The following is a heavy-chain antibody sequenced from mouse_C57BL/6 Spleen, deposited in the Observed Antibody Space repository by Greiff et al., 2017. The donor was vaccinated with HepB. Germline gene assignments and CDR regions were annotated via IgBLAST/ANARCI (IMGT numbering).Heavy chain of an antibody. CDR2: IYPGDGDT. Sequence: VMLVESGPELVKPGASVKISCKASGYAFSSSWMNWVKQRPGKGLEWIGRIYPGDGDTNYNGKFKGKATLTADKSSSTAYMQLSSLTSEDSAVYFCARGTYDYDGENYWGQGTTLTVSS. CDR1: GYAFSSSW. V-gene: IGHV1-82*01. CDR3: ARGTYDYDGENY. J-gene: IGHJ2*01. D-gene: IGHD2-4*01.